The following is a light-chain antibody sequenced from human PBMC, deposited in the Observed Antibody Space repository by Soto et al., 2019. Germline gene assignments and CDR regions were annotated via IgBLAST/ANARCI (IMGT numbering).Light chain of an antibody. V-gene: IGKV3-11*01. CDR1: QDVSTY. Sequence: EIVLTQSPATLSLSPGERATVSCRASQDVSTYLAWYQQKPGQAPRLLIYDASNRATGIPARFSGSGSGTDFTLIISSLEPEDFAVYYCQQRTNWLTFGPGTKVDIK. J-gene: IGKJ3*01. CDR3: QQRTNWLT. CDR2: DAS.